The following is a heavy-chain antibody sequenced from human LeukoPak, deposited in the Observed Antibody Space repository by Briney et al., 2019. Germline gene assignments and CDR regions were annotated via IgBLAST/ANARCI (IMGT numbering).Heavy chain of an antibody. J-gene: IGHJ4*02. CDR1: GGSFSGYY. CDR3: ARGFYYLDY. V-gene: IGHV4-34*01. Sequence: SETLSLTSAVSGGSFSGYYWSWIRQPPGKGLEWIGEINHSGSTNYNPSLKSRVTISVDTSKNQFSLKLSSVTAADTAVYYCARGFYYLDYWGQGTLVTVSS. CDR2: INHSGST.